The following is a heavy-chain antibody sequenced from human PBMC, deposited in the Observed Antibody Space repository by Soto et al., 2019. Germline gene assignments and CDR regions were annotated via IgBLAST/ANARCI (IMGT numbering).Heavy chain of an antibody. J-gene: IGHJ6*03. CDR1: RFTFISYT. V-gene: IGHV3-21*01. Sequence: EGPLRLSCATSRFTFISYTMNWVRQAPGKGLEWVSSISSSSSYIYYADSVKGRFTISRDNAKNSLYLQMNSLRAEDTVVYYCAKSNCSGCSCPTVTRGKDTMATLSS. D-gene: IGHD2-15*01. CDR2: ISSSSSYI. CDR3: AKSNCSGCSCPTVT.